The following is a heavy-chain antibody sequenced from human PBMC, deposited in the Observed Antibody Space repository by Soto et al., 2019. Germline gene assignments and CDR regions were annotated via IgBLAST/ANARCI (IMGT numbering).Heavy chain of an antibody. CDR3: XXXXXXXXXXXHYMXX. CDR1: GYTFTKYP. CDR2: INAGDGNT. Sequence: ASVKVSCKASGYTFTKYPIHWVRQAPGQRLEWMGWINAGDGNTRYSQRFQGRITIIRDTSASTAYMELSSLRSEDTAVYFCXXXXXXXXXXXHYMXXWGKXTXXXVXX. V-gene: IGHV1-3*01. J-gene: IGHJ6*03.